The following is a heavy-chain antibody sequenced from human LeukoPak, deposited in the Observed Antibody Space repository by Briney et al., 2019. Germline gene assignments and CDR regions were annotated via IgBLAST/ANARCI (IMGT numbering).Heavy chain of an antibody. CDR1: GGTFSSYA. CDR2: ITPILGIA. V-gene: IGHV1-69*04. D-gene: IGHD3-22*01. Sequence: GASVKVSCKASGGTFSSYAISWVRQAPGQGLEWMGRITPILGIANYAQKFQGRVTITADKSTSAAYMELSSLRSEDTAVYYCARAANRPDYYDSSGYAFDIWGQGTMVTVSS. CDR3: ARAANRPDYYDSSGYAFDI. J-gene: IGHJ3*02.